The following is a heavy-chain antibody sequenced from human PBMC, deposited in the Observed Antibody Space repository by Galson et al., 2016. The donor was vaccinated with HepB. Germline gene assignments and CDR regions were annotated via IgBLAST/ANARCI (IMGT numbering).Heavy chain of an antibody. CDR3: AAGNYVVVD. CDR2: IYSGGRT. J-gene: IGHJ4*02. CDR1: GFTSSTYSTYV. D-gene: IGHD2-15*01. V-gene: IGHV3-53*01. Sequence: SLRLSCAASGFTSSTYSTYVMYWDRQAPGKGLEWVSLIYSGGRTDYADSVKGRFTISRDNSKNTLYLQMNSLRAEDTAVYYCAAGNYVVVDWGQGTLVTVSS.